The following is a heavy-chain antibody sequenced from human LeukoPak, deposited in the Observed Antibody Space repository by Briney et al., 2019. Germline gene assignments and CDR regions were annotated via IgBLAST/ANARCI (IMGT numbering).Heavy chain of an antibody. CDR3: AREQWLDGGFSGFDY. CDR1: GYTFTGYY. V-gene: IGHV1-2*02. Sequence: ASVKVSCKASGYTFTGYYMHWVRQAPGQGLEWMGWINPNSGGTNYAQKFQGRVTMTRDTSISTAYMELSRLRSDDTAVYYCAREQWLDGGFSGFDYWGQGTLVTVSS. J-gene: IGHJ4*02. CDR2: INPNSGGT. D-gene: IGHD6-19*01.